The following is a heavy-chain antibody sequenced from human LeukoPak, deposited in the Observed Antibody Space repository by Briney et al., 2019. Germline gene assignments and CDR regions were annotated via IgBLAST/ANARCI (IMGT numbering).Heavy chain of an antibody. V-gene: IGHV3-11*01. CDR2: ISSTGSTK. J-gene: IGHJ5*01. Sequence: GGSLRLSCAASGFIFSDYYMSWIRQAPGKGLEWVSYISSTGSTKYYADSVKGRFTISRDNAKNSLDLQMNSLRAEDTAVYYCARDHRSWLDSWGQGTLVTVSS. CDR1: GFIFSDYY. CDR3: ARDHRSWLDS.